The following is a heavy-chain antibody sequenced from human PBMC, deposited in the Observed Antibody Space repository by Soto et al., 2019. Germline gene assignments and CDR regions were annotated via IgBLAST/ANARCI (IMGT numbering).Heavy chain of an antibody. Sequence: SVKVSCKASGGTFSSYAISWVRQAPGQGLEWMGGIIPIFGTANYAQKFQGRVTITADESTSTAYMELSSLRSEDTAVYYCARGGGYYDILTGYYYYGMDVWGQGTTVSVS. CDR1: GGTFSSYA. V-gene: IGHV1-69*13. D-gene: IGHD3-9*01. CDR3: ARGGGYYDILTGYYYYGMDV. J-gene: IGHJ6*02. CDR2: IIPIFGTA.